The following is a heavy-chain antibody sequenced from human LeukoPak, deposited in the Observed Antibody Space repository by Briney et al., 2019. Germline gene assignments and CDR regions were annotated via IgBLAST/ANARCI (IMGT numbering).Heavy chain of an antibody. CDR3: ANMASIGY. D-gene: IGHD5-24*01. V-gene: IGHV3-48*03. Sequence: PGGSLRLSCAASGFTFSSYEMNWVRQAPGKGLEWVSYISSSGSTIYYADSVKGRFTISRDNSKNTLYLQMNSLRAEDTAVYYCANMASIGYWGQGTLVTVSS. J-gene: IGHJ4*02. CDR2: ISSSGSTI. CDR1: GFTFSSYE.